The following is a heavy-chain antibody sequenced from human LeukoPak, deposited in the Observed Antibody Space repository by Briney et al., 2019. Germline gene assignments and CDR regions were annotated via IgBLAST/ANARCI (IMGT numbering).Heavy chain of an antibody. CDR3: ARAIRSGSYYEVDY. Sequence: ASVKVSCKASGYTFTSYYMHWVRQAPGQGLEWMGWINPNSGGTNYAQKFQGRVTMTRDTSITTAYMELSRLRSDDTAVYYCARAIRSGSYYEVDYWGQGTLVTVSS. J-gene: IGHJ4*02. CDR1: GYTFTSYY. D-gene: IGHD1-26*01. V-gene: IGHV1-2*02. CDR2: INPNSGGT.